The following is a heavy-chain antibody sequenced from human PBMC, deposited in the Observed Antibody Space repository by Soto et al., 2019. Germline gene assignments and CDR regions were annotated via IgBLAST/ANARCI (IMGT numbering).Heavy chain of an antibody. CDR3: AELSGGPLGYYYGMDV. CDR1: GSTFSSYA. J-gene: IGHJ6*02. D-gene: IGHD2-15*01. V-gene: IGHV1-69*06. CDR2: IIPIFGTA. Sequence: SVKVSCKASGSTFSSYAISWVRQAPGQGLEWMGGIIPIFGTANYAQKFQGRVTITADKSTSTAYMELSSMRSEDTAVYYCAELSGGPLGYYYGMDVWGQGTTVTVSS.